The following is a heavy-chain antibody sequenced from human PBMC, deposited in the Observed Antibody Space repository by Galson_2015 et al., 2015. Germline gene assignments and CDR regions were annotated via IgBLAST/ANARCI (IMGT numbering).Heavy chain of an antibody. CDR2: INPNSGGT. V-gene: IGHV1-2*06. Sequence: SVKVSCKASGYTFTGYYMHWVRQAPGQGLEWMGRINPNSGGTNYAQKFQGRVTMTRDTSISTAYMELSRLRSDDTAVYYCARDFYSSWSNYYYYYMDVWGKGTTVTVSS. CDR1: GYTFTGYY. CDR3: ARDFYSSWSNYYYYYMDV. D-gene: IGHD6-6*01. J-gene: IGHJ6*03.